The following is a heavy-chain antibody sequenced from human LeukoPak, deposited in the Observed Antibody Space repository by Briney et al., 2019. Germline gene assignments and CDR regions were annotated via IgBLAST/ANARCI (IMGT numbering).Heavy chain of an antibody. V-gene: IGHV1-69*05. CDR1: GGTFSSYA. CDR2: IIPIFGTA. D-gene: IGHD4-11*01. Sequence: SVKVSCKASGGTFSSYAISWVRQAPGQGLEWMGGIIPIFGTANYAQKFQGRVTITTDESTSTAYMELSSLRSEDTAVYYCAREGSTTDAFDIWGQGTLVTVSS. J-gene: IGHJ3*02. CDR3: AREGSTTDAFDI.